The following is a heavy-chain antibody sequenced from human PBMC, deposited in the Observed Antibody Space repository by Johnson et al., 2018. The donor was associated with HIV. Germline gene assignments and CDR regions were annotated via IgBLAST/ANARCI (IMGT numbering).Heavy chain of an antibody. V-gene: IGHV3-66*01. CDR1: GFTVSSNY. CDR3: ATSMGATALAFDI. J-gene: IGHJ3*02. D-gene: IGHD1-26*01. Sequence: VQLVESGGGVIRPGGSLRLSCAASGFTVSSNYMSWVRQAPGRGLEWVSVIYSSGSTYYADSVKGRFTISRDISKNTLYLQMNSLRAEDTAVYYCATSMGATALAFDIWGQGTMVTVSS. CDR2: IYSSGST.